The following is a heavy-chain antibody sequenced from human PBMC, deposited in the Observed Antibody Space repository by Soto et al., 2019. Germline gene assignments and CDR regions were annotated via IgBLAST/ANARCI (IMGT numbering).Heavy chain of an antibody. CDR2: ISYDGSNK. V-gene: IGHV3-30*18. J-gene: IGHJ6*02. D-gene: IGHD4-17*01. CDR3: AKDVTVTTFGMDV. Sequence: QVQLVESGGGVVQPGRSLRLSCAASGLSFSSYGMHWARQAPGKGLEWVAAISYDGSNKYYADSVRGRFTISRDNSKNTLYLQMNSLRAEDTAVYYCAKDVTVTTFGMDVWGQGTTVTVSS. CDR1: GLSFSSYG.